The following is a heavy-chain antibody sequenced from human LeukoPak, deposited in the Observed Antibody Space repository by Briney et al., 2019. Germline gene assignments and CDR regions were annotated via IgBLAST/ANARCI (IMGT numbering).Heavy chain of an antibody. CDR2: IWHDGSNK. J-gene: IGHJ4*02. CDR3: ARADGSGYYVEF. Sequence: VGSLRLSCVASGFILSSYGMHWVRRAPGKGLEWVAVIWHDGSNKYYEDSVKGRFTVSRDNSKNTLYLQMNSLRAEDTAVYYCARADGSGYYVEFWDQGTLVTVSS. V-gene: IGHV3-33*01. CDR1: GFILSSYG. D-gene: IGHD6-25*01.